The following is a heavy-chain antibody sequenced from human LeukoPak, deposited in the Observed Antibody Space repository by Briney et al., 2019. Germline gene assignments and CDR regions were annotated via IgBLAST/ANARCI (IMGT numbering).Heavy chain of an antibody. D-gene: IGHD6-13*01. CDR2: ISGSGGST. CDR1: GFTFSSYA. V-gene: IGHV3-23*01. J-gene: IGHJ6*03. Sequence: SGGSLRLSCAASGFTFSSYAMSWVRQAPGKGLEWVSAISGSGGSTYYADSVKGRFTISRDNSKNTLYLQMNSLRAEDTAVYYCAKTGKYSSSWIAFYYYYMDVWGKGTTVTVSS. CDR3: AKTGKYSSSWIAFYYYYMDV.